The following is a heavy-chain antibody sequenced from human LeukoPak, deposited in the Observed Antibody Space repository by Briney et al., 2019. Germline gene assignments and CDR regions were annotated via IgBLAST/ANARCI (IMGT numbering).Heavy chain of an antibody. CDR2: ISSGSGSI. CDR3: ARGGRGCYFDF. CDR1: GFTFSTYN. V-gene: IGHV3-21*01. Sequence: GSLRLSCAASGFTFSTYNMNWVRQAPGKGLEWVSSISSGSGSIYYADSVKGRFTISRDNAKNSLYLQMNSLRAEDTALYYCARGGRGCYFDFWGQGILVTVSS. J-gene: IGHJ4*02. D-gene: IGHD5-12*01.